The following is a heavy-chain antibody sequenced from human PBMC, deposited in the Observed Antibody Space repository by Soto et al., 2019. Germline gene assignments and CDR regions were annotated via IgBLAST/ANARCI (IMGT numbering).Heavy chain of an antibody. J-gene: IGHJ4*02. CDR3: ATDLYSGGYSYSRPRVGSFDY. CDR2: FDPEDGET. V-gene: IGHV1-24*01. Sequence: ASVKVSCKVSGYTLTELSMHWVRQAPGKGLEWMGGFDPEDGETIYAQKFQGRVTMTEDTSTDTAYMELSSLRSEDTAVYYCATDLYSGGYSYSRPRVGSFDYWGQGTLVTVSS. CDR1: GYTLTELS. D-gene: IGHD5-18*01.